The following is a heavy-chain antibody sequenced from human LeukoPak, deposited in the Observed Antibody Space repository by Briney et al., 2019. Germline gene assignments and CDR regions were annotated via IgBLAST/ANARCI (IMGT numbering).Heavy chain of an antibody. Sequence: GGSLRLSCAASGFIFSNYWMSWVRPVPGKGLECVDNTNQDGSEKYYVDSVKGRFTISRDNAKNSVDLQMNSLRAEDTAVYYCAGDNGSWDYWGQGSLVTVSS. V-gene: IGHV3-7*01. D-gene: IGHD2-8*01. CDR3: AGDNGSWDY. CDR2: TNQDGSEK. CDR1: GFIFSNYW. J-gene: IGHJ4*02.